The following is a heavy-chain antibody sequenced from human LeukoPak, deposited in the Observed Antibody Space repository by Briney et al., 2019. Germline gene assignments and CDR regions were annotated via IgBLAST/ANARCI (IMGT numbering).Heavy chain of an antibody. CDR3: AGGQGWHFHL. CDR1: GFSFSSYW. V-gene: IGHV3-74*01. Sequence: GGSLRLSCAASGFSFSSYWMHWVRQAPGKGLVWVSRINTDGSSTSYADSVKGRFTISRDSTSLYLQMNSLRAEDTAVYYCAGGQGWHFHLWGRGTLITVSS. D-gene: IGHD2-15*01. CDR2: INTDGSST. J-gene: IGHJ2*01.